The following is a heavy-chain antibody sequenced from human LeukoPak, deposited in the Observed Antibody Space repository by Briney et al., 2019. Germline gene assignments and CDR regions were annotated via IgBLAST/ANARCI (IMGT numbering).Heavy chain of an antibody. CDR1: GHTFISYG. Sequence: ASVKVSCKASGHTFISYGITWVRQAPGQGLEWMAWISPHSGTPNYAQNLQGRVTMTADTSTSTAYLEVRSLKSDDTAVYYCATRLEGFYFDYWGQGTLVTVSS. J-gene: IGHJ4*02. CDR2: ISPHSGTP. CDR3: ATRLEGFYFDY. D-gene: IGHD1-1*01. V-gene: IGHV1-18*01.